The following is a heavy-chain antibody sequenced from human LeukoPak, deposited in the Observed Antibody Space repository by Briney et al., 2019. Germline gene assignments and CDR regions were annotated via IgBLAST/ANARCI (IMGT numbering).Heavy chain of an antibody. V-gene: IGHV1-2*02. D-gene: IGHD3-10*01. Sequence: ASVKVSCKASGYAFTGYYIHWVRQAPGQGLEWMGWINPNSGGTNYAQKFQGRVTMTRGTSISTAYMELSRLRSDDTAVYYCARSNYYGSGSYRGVVDYWGQGTLVTVSS. CDR1: GYAFTGYY. CDR3: ARSNYYGSGSYRGVVDY. CDR2: INPNSGGT. J-gene: IGHJ4*02.